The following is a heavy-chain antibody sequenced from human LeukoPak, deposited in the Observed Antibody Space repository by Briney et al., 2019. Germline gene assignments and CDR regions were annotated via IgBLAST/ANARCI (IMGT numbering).Heavy chain of an antibody. Sequence: GGSLRLSCAASGFTFSSYAMSWVRQPPGKGLEWVSAISGSGGRTYYADSVKGRFTISRDNSKNTLYLQMNSLRAEDTAVYYCAKGDYIAAAGRPFDYWGQGTLVTVSS. CDR1: GFTFSSYA. CDR2: ISGSGGRT. J-gene: IGHJ4*02. D-gene: IGHD6-13*01. V-gene: IGHV3-23*01. CDR3: AKGDYIAAAGRPFDY.